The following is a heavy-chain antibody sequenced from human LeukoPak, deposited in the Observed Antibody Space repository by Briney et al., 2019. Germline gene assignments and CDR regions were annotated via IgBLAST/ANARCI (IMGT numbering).Heavy chain of an antibody. D-gene: IGHD2-8*01. J-gene: IGHJ6*03. CDR3: ARVMAYYYYYMDV. Sequence: SETLSLTCAVYGGSFSDYYWSWIRQPPGKGLEWIGEINHSGSTNYNPSLKSRVTISVDTSKNQFSLKLSSVTAADTAVYYCARVMAYYYYYMDVWGKGTTVTVSS. CDR1: GGSFSDYY. V-gene: IGHV4-34*01. CDR2: INHSGST.